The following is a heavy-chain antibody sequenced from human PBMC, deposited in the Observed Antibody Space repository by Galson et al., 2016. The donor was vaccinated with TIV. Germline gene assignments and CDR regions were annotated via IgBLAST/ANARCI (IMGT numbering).Heavy chain of an antibody. J-gene: IGHJ4*02. Sequence: SVKVSCKASGYMFTGYHLHWVRQAPGQGPEWMGRINPNSGDTDFAQKFQGRVTITADDSTSTSYMELSSLRYEDTAVYYCARESRVYGSQFDDWGQGTLVTVSS. CDR2: INPNSGDT. D-gene: IGHD3-10*01. CDR3: ARESRVYGSQFDD. V-gene: IGHV1-2*06. CDR1: GYMFTGYH.